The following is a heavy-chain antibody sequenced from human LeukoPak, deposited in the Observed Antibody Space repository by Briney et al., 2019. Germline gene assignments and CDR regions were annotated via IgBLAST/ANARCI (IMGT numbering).Heavy chain of an antibody. Sequence: GGSLKLSCAASGFTFSGSAMHWVRQASGKGLEWVGRIRSKANSYATAYAASVKGRFTISRDDSKNTAYLQMNSLKTEDTAVYYRTTTPLPGYWGQGTLVTVSS. CDR3: TTTPLPGY. J-gene: IGHJ4*02. CDR1: GFTFSGSA. D-gene: IGHD3-10*01. V-gene: IGHV3-73*01. CDR2: IRSKANSYAT.